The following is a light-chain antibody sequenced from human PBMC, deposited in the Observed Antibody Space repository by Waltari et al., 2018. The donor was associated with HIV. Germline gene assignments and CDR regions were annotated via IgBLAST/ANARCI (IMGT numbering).Light chain of an antibody. CDR1: SSDVGGYNY. Sequence: PGQSITISCTGTSSDVGGYNYVSWYQQHPGKAPKLMIYDVSNRPSGVSNRFSGSKSGNTASLTISGLQAEDEADYYCSSYTSSSTLYVFGTGTKVTVL. J-gene: IGLJ1*01. CDR3: SSYTSSSTLYV. CDR2: DVS. V-gene: IGLV2-14*03.